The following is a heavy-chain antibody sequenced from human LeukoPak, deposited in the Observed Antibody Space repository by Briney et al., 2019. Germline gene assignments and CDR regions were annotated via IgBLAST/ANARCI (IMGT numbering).Heavy chain of an antibody. CDR1: GFTFSSYA. CDR3: ARARFGWNDVLGIDY. Sequence: PGGSLRLSCAASGFTFSSYAMTWVRQAPGKGLEWVSGISGSGGSTYYADSVKGRFTISRDNAKNTLFLQMNSLRAEDTAMYYCARARFGWNDVLGIDYWGQGTLVAVSS. D-gene: IGHD1-1*01. CDR2: ISGSGGST. V-gene: IGHV3-23*01. J-gene: IGHJ4*02.